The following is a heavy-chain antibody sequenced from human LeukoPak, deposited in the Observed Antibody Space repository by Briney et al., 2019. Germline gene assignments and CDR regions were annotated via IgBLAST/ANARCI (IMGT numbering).Heavy chain of an antibody. V-gene: IGHV4-34*01. J-gene: IGHJ6*02. Sequence: SETLSLTCAVCGGSFSGYYWSWIRQPPGKGLEWIGEINHSGSTNYNPSLKSRVTISVDTSKNQFSLKLSSVTAADTAVYYCARGGSVAGMFYYYYGMDVWGQGTTVTVSS. D-gene: IGHD6-19*01. CDR3: ARGGSVAGMFYYYYGMDV. CDR2: INHSGST. CDR1: GGSFSGYY.